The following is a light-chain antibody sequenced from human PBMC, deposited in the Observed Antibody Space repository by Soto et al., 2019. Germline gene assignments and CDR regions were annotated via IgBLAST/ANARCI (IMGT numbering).Light chain of an antibody. CDR3: QQTAANPWT. V-gene: IGKV1-39*01. Sequence: DIQMTQSPSSLSASVGDRVTITCRASQNIGVYLNWYQKKPGKAPKLLIHAASSLHSGVPSTFSGSGSGTDFALTISSLQPEDFGTYYCQQTAANPWTFAQGTKVDIK. CDR2: AAS. CDR1: QNIGVY. J-gene: IGKJ1*01.